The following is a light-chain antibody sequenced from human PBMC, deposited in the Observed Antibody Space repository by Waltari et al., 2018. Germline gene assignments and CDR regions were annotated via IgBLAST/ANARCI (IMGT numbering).Light chain of an antibody. CDR3: GTWDSSLSGAV. CDR1: SSNIGNNY. V-gene: IGLV1-51*02. Sequence: QSVLTQPPSVSAAPGQRVTISCSGGSSNIGNNYVSWYRQFPGTAPKLLIYENSGRPSGIPGQFAGSKSGTSATLDITGLQAGDEADYYCGTWDSSLSGAVFGGGTHLTVL. J-gene: IGLJ7*01. CDR2: ENS.